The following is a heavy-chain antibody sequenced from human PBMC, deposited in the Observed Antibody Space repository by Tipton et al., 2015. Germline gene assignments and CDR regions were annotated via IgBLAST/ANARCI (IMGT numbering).Heavy chain of an antibody. CDR3: ARDRTSEWEPSPGY. Sequence: SLRLSCAASGFTFSSYGMHWVRQAPGKGLEWVAVIAYDVNYKFYADSVKGRFTISRDNSKNTLYLYMNSLRAEDTAVYYCARDRTSEWEPSPGYWGQGTLVTVSS. V-gene: IGHV3-30*03. CDR2: IAYDVNYK. CDR1: GFTFSSYG. J-gene: IGHJ4*02. D-gene: IGHD1-26*01.